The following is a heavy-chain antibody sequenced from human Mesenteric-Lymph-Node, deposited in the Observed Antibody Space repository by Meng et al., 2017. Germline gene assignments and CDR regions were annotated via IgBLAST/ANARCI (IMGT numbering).Heavy chain of an antibody. Sequence: QVQLQQWGAGLLKPSETLPLTCAVYGGSFSGYYWSWIRQPPGTGLEWSGEINHSGSTNYNPSLKSRVTISVDTSKNQFSLKLSSVTAADTAVYYCARTIGGADIVVVPAAYYFDYWGQGTLVTVSS. CDR2: INHSGST. D-gene: IGHD2-2*01. CDR1: GGSFSGYY. J-gene: IGHJ4*02. V-gene: IGHV4-34*01. CDR3: ARTIGGADIVVVPAAYYFDY.